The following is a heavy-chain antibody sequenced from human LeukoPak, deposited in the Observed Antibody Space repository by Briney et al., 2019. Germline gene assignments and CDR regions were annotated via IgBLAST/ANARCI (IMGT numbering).Heavy chain of an antibody. CDR2: ISGSGGST. D-gene: IGHD6-13*01. CDR3: AKDPPHRSSWYPKLTGFDS. J-gene: IGHJ4*02. V-gene: IGHV3-23*01. Sequence: PGGSLRLSCAASGFTFSSYAMSWVRRAAGKGLEWVSAISGSGGSTYYADSVKGRFTISRDNSKNTLYLQINSLRAEDPAVSHCAKDPPHRSSWYPKLTGFDSWGQGPLVTVSS. CDR1: GFTFSSYA.